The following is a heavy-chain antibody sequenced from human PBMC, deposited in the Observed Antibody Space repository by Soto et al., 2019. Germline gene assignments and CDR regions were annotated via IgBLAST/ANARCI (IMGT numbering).Heavy chain of an antibody. V-gene: IGHV1-3*01. D-gene: IGHD2-15*01. CDR3: ARSNCSGGRCYSFYGMDV. Sequence: ASVKVSCKASGYTFTSYAMHWVRQAPGQRLEWMGWINAGNGNTKYSQKFQGRVTITRDTSASTAYMELSSLRSEDTAVYYCARSNCSGGRCYSFYGMDVWGQGTTVTVS. CDR1: GYTFTSYA. J-gene: IGHJ6*02. CDR2: INAGNGNT.